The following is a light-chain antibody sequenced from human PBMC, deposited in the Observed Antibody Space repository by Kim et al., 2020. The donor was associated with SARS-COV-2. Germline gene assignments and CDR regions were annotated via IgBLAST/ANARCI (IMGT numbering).Light chain of an antibody. CDR2: AAS. V-gene: IGKV1-39*01. CDR3: QQTYISPFT. CDR1: QNSNSH. J-gene: IGKJ3*01. Sequence: ASVEDRVTITCRTRQNSNSHLDWYHQKPGRAPKLLIYAASTLQGGVPSRFSGSGSETDFTLTISSLPPEDFATYFCQQTYISPFTFGPRTKVDIK.